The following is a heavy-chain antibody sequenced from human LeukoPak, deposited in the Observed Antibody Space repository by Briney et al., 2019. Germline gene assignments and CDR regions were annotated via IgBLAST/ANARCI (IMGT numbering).Heavy chain of an antibody. V-gene: IGHV4-34*01. Sequence: SETLSLTCAVYGGSFSGYYWSWIRQPPGKGLEWIGEINHSGGTNYNPSLKSRVTISVDTSKNQFSLKLSSVTAADTAVYYCARVLGYYDSSGYYGGFDPWGQGTLVTVSS. J-gene: IGHJ5*02. CDR2: INHSGGT. D-gene: IGHD3-22*01. CDR1: GGSFSGYY. CDR3: ARVLGYYDSSGYYGGFDP.